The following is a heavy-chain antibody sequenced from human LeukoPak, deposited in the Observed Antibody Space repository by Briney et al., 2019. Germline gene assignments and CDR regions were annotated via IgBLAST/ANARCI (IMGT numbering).Heavy chain of an antibody. V-gene: IGHV4-59*01. CDR2: IYYSGST. J-gene: IGHJ4*02. CDR3: AIKTSVDADY. D-gene: IGHD5-12*01. CDR1: GGSFSGYY. Sequence: PSETLSLTCAVYGGSFSGYYWSWIRQPPGKGLEWIGYIYYSGSTNYNPSLKSRVTISVDTSKNQFSLKLSSVTAADTAVYYCAIKTSVDADYWGQGTLVTVSS.